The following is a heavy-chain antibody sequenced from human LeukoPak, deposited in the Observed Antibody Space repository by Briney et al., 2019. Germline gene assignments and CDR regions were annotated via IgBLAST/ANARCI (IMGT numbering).Heavy chain of an antibody. CDR1: GYTFTSYG. D-gene: IGHD1-26*01. Sequence: ASVKVSCKASGYTFTSYGISWVRQAPGQGLEWMGWISAYNGNTNYAQKLQGRVTMTTDTSTSTAYMELRSLRSDDTAVYYCAREGRESGSYYGGGDVGAFDIWGQGTMVTVSS. J-gene: IGHJ3*02. CDR3: AREGRESGSYYGGGDVGAFDI. V-gene: IGHV1-18*01. CDR2: ISAYNGNT.